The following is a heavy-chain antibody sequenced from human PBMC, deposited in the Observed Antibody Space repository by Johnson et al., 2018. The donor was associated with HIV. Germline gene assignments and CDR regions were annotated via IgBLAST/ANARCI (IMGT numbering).Heavy chain of an antibody. D-gene: IGHD1-26*01. CDR1: GFTFDDYG. Sequence: QVQLVESGGGVVRPGGSLRLSCAASGFTFDDYGMSWVRQAPGKGLEWVAVISYDGSNKYYADSVKCRFTISRDNSKNTLYLQMNSLRAEDTAVYYCAREAPYSGSYANAFDIWGQGTMVTVSS. CDR3: AREAPYSGSYANAFDI. V-gene: IGHV3-30*03. CDR2: ISYDGSNK. J-gene: IGHJ3*02.